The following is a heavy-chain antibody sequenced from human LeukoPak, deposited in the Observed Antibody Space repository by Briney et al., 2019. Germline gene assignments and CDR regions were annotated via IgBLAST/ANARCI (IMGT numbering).Heavy chain of an antibody. CDR3: ARDRGQTGYYWSYYYYMDV. J-gene: IGHJ6*03. CDR2: ISWNSATI. D-gene: IGHD3-9*01. V-gene: IGHV3-9*01. Sequence: GGSLRLSCVASGFTFDDYSMHWVRQAPGKGLEWVSGISWNSATIAYADSVKGRFTISRDNAKNSLYLQMNSLRAEDTAVYYCARDRGQTGYYWSYYYYMDVWGIGTTVTVSS. CDR1: GFTFDDYS.